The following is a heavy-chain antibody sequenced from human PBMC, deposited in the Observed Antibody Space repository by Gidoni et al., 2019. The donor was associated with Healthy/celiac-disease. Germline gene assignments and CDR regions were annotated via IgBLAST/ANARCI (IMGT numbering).Heavy chain of an antibody. CDR1: GVTFSSYG. CDR3: ARDIAAAGSDYFDY. J-gene: IGHJ4*02. CDR2: IWYDGSNK. V-gene: IGHV3-33*01. Sequence: QVQLVESGGGVVQPGRSLRLSCAASGVTFSSYGMHWVRQAPGKGLEWVAVIWYDGSNKYYADSVKGRFTISRDNSKNTLYLQMNSLRAEDTAVYYCARDIAAAGSDYFDYWDQGTLVTVSS. D-gene: IGHD6-13*01.